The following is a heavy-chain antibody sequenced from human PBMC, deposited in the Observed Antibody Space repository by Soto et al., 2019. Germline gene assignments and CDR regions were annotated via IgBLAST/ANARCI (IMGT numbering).Heavy chain of an antibody. D-gene: IGHD3-10*01. CDR3: ATDNGSGRDYYYGMDV. Sequence: ASVKGSCKVSGYTLTELSMHWVRQAPGKGLEWMGGFDPEDGETIYAQKFQGRVTMTEDTSTDTAYMELSSLRSEDTAVYYCATDNGSGRDYYYGMDVWGQGTTVTVSS. CDR2: FDPEDGET. J-gene: IGHJ6*02. CDR1: GYTLTELS. V-gene: IGHV1-24*01.